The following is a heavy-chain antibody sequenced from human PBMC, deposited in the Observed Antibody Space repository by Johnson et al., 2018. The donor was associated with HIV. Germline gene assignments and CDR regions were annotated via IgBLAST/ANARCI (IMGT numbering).Heavy chain of an antibody. Sequence: QVQLVESGGGVVQPGRSLRLSCAASGFTFSSYAMHWVRQAPGKGLEWVAVISYDGSNKYYADSVQGRFTISRDNSKNTLYLQMNSLRAEDTALYYCASGLGIVGATRSAFDIGGQGTEVTVSS. D-gene: IGHD1-26*01. CDR3: ASGLGIVGATRSAFDI. J-gene: IGHJ3*02. CDR1: GFTFSSYA. CDR2: ISYDGSNK. V-gene: IGHV3-30*04.